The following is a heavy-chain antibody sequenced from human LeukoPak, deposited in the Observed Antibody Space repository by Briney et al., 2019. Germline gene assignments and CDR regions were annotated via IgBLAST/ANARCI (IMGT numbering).Heavy chain of an antibody. CDR1: GYSFSSYW. CDR2: IYPGDSDT. V-gene: IGHV5-51*01. Sequence: GESLKISSKGSGYSFSSYWIGWARQMPGKGLEWMGIIYPGDSDTRYSPSFQGQVTISADKSISAAYLQWSSLKASDTAMYFCARQAYGSDIDYWGQGILVTVSS. CDR3: ARQAYGSDIDY. J-gene: IGHJ4*02. D-gene: IGHD3-10*01.